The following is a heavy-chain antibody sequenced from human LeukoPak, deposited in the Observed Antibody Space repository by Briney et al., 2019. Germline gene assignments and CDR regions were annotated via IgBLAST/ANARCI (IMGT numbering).Heavy chain of an antibody. CDR3: ASQVDTATGVNY. V-gene: IGHV4-39*01. CDR2: IYYSGST. Sequence: SETLSLTCTVSGGSISSSSYYWGWIRQPPGKGLEWIGSIYYSGSTYYNPSLKSRVTISVDTSKNQFSLKLSSVTAADTAVYYCASQVDTATGVNYWGQGTLVTASS. D-gene: IGHD5-18*01. CDR1: GGSISSSSYY. J-gene: IGHJ4*02.